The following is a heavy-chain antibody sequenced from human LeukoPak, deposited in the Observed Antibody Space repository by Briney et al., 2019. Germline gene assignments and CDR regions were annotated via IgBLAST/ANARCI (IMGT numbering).Heavy chain of an antibody. D-gene: IGHD5-24*01. V-gene: IGHV1-2*06. Sequence: ASVKVSCKASGYIFTGHYMNWVRQAPGQGLEWMGRINPKTGGTNFAQNFQGRVTMTRDTSISTGYMELTRLRPDDTAVYYCARVGDGLNDAFDTWGQGTMVTVSS. CDR1: GYIFTGHY. CDR2: INPKTGGT. CDR3: ARVGDGLNDAFDT. J-gene: IGHJ3*02.